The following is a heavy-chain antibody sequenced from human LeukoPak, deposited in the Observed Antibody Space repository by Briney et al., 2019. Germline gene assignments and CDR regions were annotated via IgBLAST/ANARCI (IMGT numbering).Heavy chain of an antibody. CDR1: GFTFSSYS. CDR3: AGYDYVWGSYRDDY. J-gene: IGHJ4*02. V-gene: IGHV3-21*01. Sequence: GGSLRLSCAASGFTFSSYSMNWVRQAPGKGLEWVSSISSSSYIYYADSVKGRFTISRDNAKNSLYLQMNSLRAEDTAVYYCAGYDYVWGSYRDDYWGQGTLVTVSS. CDR2: ISSSSYI. D-gene: IGHD3-16*02.